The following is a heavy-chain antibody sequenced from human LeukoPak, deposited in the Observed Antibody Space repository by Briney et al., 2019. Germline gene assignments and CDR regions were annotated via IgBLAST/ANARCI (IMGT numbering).Heavy chain of an antibody. J-gene: IGHJ2*01. V-gene: IGHV3-23*01. D-gene: IGHD6-13*01. CDR1: GFTFSSYA. CDR3: ARGLGSSSWYWYFDL. Sequence: GGSLRLSCAASGFTFSSYAMTWVRQAPGKGLEWVSVISGRGGSTYYADSVKGRFTISRDNYKHTLYLQMNSLRAEDTAVYYCARGLGSSSWYWYFDLWGRGTLVTVSS. CDR2: ISGRGGST.